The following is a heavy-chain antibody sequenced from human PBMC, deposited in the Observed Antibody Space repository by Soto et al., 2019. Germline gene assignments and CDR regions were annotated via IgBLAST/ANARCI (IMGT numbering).Heavy chain of an antibody. V-gene: IGHV5-10-1*01. D-gene: IGHD3-22*01. CDR2: IDPSDSYT. J-gene: IGHJ4*02. Sequence: GESLKISCGGSGNDFTDYWINWVRQMPGKGLEWMGRIDPSDSYTNYSPSFQGHVTFLVDKSISTTYLQWSSLKASDTAVYYCARLRVDTSGYHFDIWGLGTLVTVSS. CDR1: GNDFTDYW. CDR3: ARLRVDTSGYHFDI.